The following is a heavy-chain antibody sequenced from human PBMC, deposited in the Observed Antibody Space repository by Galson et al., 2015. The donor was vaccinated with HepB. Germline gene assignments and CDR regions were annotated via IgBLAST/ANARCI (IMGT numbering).Heavy chain of an antibody. V-gene: IGHV3-48*04. CDR3: ARDRVWETSYHYYGMDV. J-gene: IGHJ6*02. Sequence: SLRLSCAASGFTFSSYSMNWVRQAPGKGLEWVSYISSSSSTIYYADSVKGRFTISRDNAKNSLYLQMNSLRAEDTAVYYCARDRVWETSYHYYGMDVWGQGTTVTVSS. D-gene: IGHD1-26*01. CDR2: ISSSSSTI. CDR1: GFTFSSYS.